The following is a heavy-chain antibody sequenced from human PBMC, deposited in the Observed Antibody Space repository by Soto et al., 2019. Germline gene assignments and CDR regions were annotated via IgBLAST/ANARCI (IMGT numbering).Heavy chain of an antibody. Sequence: QVQLVQSGAEVKKPGSSVKVSCKASGGTFSNYALDWVRQAPGQGLEWMGGIIPTFGTVRYAQNFQGRVTTPSAXSXSTASMELSSLRYEDTAMYSCATGGERDYYDHSGWRWGQGTLVTVSS. CDR1: GGTFSNYA. V-gene: IGHV1-69*05. J-gene: IGHJ1*01. D-gene: IGHD3-22*01. CDR2: IIPTFGTV. CDR3: ATGGERDYYDHSGWR.